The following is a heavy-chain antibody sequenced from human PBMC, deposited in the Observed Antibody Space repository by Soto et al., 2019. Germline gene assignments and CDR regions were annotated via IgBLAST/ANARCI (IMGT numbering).Heavy chain of an antibody. V-gene: IGHV4-30-4*01. CDR2: IYYIGAN. D-gene: IGHD3-10*01. J-gene: IGHJ5*02. Sequence: QVQLQESGPGLVKPSQTLSLTCTVSGDSMGSGDYYWTWIRQPPGKGLEGVGYIYYIGANFYNPSLESGVNTSIDTAKNHCSLRLTSVTAAVTAVYYCSRGNTYYGFLTWGQGTLVTVSS. CDR1: GDSMGSGDYY. CDR3: SRGNTYYGFLT.